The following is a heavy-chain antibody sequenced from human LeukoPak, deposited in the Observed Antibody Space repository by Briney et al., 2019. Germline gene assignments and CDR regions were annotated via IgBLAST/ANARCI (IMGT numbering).Heavy chain of an antibody. D-gene: IGHD3-22*01. CDR2: IIPILGIA. Sequence: SVKVSCKASGCTFSSYTISWVRQAPGQGREWMGRIIPILGIAHNTQKFQGRVTITADKSTSTAYMELSSLRSEDTAVYYCARSHDYYASSGYYYYFDSWGQGTLVTVSS. CDR1: GCTFSSYT. CDR3: ARSHDYYASSGYYYYFDS. J-gene: IGHJ4*02. V-gene: IGHV1-69*02.